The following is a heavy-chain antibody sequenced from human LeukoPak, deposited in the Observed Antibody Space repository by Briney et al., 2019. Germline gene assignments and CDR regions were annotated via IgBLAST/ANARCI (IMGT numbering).Heavy chain of an antibody. V-gene: IGHV4-59*01. Sequence: SETLSLTCTVSGDSISSYFWSWIRQPPGKGLECIGYIYNSGSTNYNPFLKSRVTISVDTSKNQFSLKLTSVTAADTAVYYCAGKRPAAAALDYWGQGTLVTVSS. J-gene: IGHJ4*02. CDR3: AGKRPAAAALDY. CDR1: GDSISSYF. D-gene: IGHD6-13*01. CDR2: IYNSGST.